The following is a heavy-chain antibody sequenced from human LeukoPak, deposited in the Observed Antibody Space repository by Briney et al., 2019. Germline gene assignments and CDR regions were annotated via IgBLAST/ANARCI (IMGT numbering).Heavy chain of an antibody. CDR3: AREGVDYYDSSGYYC. D-gene: IGHD3-22*01. Sequence: PGGSLRLSCAASGFTFSSYAMHWVRHAPGKGLEWVAYISYDGSNKYYADSVKGRFTISRDNSKNTLYLQMNSLRAEDTAVYYCAREGVDYYDSSGYYCWGQGTLVTVSS. J-gene: IGHJ4*02. V-gene: IGHV3-30-3*01. CDR2: ISYDGSNK. CDR1: GFTFSSYA.